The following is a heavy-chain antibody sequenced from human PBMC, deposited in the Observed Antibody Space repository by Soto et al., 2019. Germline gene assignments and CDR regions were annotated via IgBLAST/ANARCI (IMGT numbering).Heavy chain of an antibody. CDR1: GFTFSSYA. CDR3: AKDIIKTPPRVFLYGMDV. D-gene: IGHD3-10*02. J-gene: IGHJ6*02. CDR2: ISGSGGST. V-gene: IGHV3-23*01. Sequence: GGSLRLSCAASGFTFSSYAMSWVRQAPGKGLEWVSAISGSGGSTYYADSVKGRFTISRDNSKNTLYLQMNSLRAEDTAVYYCAKDIIKTPPRVFLYGMDVWGQGTTVTVSS.